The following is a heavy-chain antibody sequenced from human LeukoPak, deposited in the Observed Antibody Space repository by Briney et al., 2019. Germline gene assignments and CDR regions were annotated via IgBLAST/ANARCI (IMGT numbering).Heavy chain of an antibody. CDR2: ISDSGGST. D-gene: IGHD4-17*01. V-gene: IGHV3-23*01. J-gene: IGHJ4*02. Sequence: GGSLRLSCAASGFAFTNYAMNWVRLAPGKGLEWVSSISDSGGSTYYADSAKGRFTISRDNSKNTLYLQMDSLRAEDTAVYYCARDYADYVGYFFFDHWGQGTLVTVSS. CDR3: ARDYADYVGYFFFDH. CDR1: GFAFTNYA.